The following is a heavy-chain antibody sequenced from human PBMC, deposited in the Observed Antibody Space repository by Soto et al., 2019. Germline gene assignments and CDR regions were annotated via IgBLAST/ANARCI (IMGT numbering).Heavy chain of an antibody. CDR3: TRGPRPISTGTGAY. D-gene: IGHD3-10*01. J-gene: IGHJ4*02. CDR2: IYNDGTYS. V-gene: IGHV3-74*01. Sequence: GGSLRLSCAASGFIFKMYWMHWVRQSPGKGLVRISRIYNDGTYSDYADSVRGRFTISRDNVNDTLYLQMNNLRAEDSGLYYCTRGPRPISTGTGAYWGQGTQVTVSS. CDR1: GFIFKMYW.